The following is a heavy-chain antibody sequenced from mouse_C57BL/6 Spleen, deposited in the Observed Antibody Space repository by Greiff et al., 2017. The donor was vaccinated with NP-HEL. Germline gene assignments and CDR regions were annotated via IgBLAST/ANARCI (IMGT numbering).Heavy chain of an antibody. D-gene: IGHD1-1*02. V-gene: IGHV1-69*01. CDR3: ARAPYGYYAMDY. CDR1: GYTFTSYW. CDR2: IDPSDSYT. J-gene: IGHJ4*01. Sequence: VQLQQPGAELVMPGASVKLSCKASGYTFTSYWMHWVKQRPGQGLEWIGEIDPSDSYTNYNQKFKGKSTLTVDKSSSTAYMQLSSLTSEDSAVYYCARAPYGYYAMDYWGQGTSVTVSS.